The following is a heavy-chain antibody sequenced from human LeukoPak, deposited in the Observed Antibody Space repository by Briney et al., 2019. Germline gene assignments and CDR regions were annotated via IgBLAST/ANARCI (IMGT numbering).Heavy chain of an antibody. Sequence: PGGSLRLSCAASGFTFSSYGMHWVRQAPGKGLEWVAFIRYDGSNKYYADSVKGRFTISRDNSKNTLYLQMNSLRAEDTAVYYCATQGVGAEKFDYWGQGTLVTVSS. CDR2: IRYDGSNK. V-gene: IGHV3-30*02. CDR1: GFTFSSYG. CDR3: ATQGVGAEKFDY. J-gene: IGHJ4*02. D-gene: IGHD1-26*01.